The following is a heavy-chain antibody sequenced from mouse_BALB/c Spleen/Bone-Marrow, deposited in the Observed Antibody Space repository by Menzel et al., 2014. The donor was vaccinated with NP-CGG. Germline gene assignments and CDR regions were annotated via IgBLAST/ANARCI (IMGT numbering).Heavy chain of an antibody. CDR2: INPYNGDT. Sequence: VQLQQSGPELVKPGASVKISCKASGYSFTGYFMNWVMQSHGKSLERIGRINPYNGDTFYNQKFKGKATLTVDKSSNTAHMELRSLASEDSAVYYCARIYDYDRGAWFAYWGQGTLVTVSA. J-gene: IGHJ3*01. CDR1: GYSFTGYF. V-gene: IGHV1-20*02. D-gene: IGHD2-4*01. CDR3: ARIYDYDRGAWFAY.